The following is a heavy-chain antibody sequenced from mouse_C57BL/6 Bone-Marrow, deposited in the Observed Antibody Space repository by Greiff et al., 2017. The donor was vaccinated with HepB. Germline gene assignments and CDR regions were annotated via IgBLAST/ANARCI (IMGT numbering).Heavy chain of an antibody. CDR1: GYTFTEYT. V-gene: IGHV1-62-2*01. CDR2: FYPGSGSI. D-gene: IGHD1-1*01. CDR3: AIHGPAGYGSSPAGLAY. J-gene: IGHJ3*01. Sequence: VQLQQSGAELVKPGASVKLSCKASGYTFTEYTIHWVKQRPGQGLEWIGWFYPGSGSIKYNEKFKDNATLTAYKSSSTVDMEISRLTSEDSGVYYCAIHGPAGYGSSPAGLAYWGQGTLVTVSA.